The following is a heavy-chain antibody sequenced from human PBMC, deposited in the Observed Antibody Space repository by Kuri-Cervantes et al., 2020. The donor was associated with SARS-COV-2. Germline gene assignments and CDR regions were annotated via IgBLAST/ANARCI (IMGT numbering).Heavy chain of an antibody. Sequence: GESLKISCAASGFTFSSYWMSWVRQAPGKGLGWVANIKQDGSEKHYVDSVKGRFTISRDNSKNTLYLQMNSLRAEDTAVYYCAKDHQYYYDSSGYYYFGYWGQGTLVTVSS. D-gene: IGHD3-22*01. CDR2: IKQDGSEK. CDR3: AKDHQYYYDSSGYYYFGY. J-gene: IGHJ4*02. CDR1: GFTFSSYW. V-gene: IGHV3-7*05.